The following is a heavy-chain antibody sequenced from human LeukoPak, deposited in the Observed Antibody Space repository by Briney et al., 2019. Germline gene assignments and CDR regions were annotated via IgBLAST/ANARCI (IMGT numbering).Heavy chain of an antibody. CDR3: ARISSSYCSSTSCSGH. J-gene: IGHJ4*02. V-gene: IGHV1-69*13. CDR2: IIPIFGTA. CDR1: GYSFSDYA. D-gene: IGHD2-2*01. Sequence: SVKVSCKPSGYSFSDYAINWVRQAPGQGLEWMGGIIPIFGTANYAQKFQGRVTITADESTSTAYMELSSLRSEDTAVYYCARISSSYCSSTSCSGHWGQGTLVTVSS.